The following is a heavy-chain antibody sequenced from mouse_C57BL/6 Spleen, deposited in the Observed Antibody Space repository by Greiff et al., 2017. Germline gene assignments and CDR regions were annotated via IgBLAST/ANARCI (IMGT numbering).Heavy chain of an antibody. V-gene: IGHV1-26*01. CDR3: ARYGNWRAMDY. D-gene: IGHD2-1*01. Sequence: EVQLHQSGPELVKPGASVKISCKASGYTFTDYYMNWVKQSHGKSLEWIGDINPNNGGASYNQKFKGKATLTVDKSSSTAYMELRSLTSEDTAVYYCARYGNWRAMDYWGQGTSVTVSS. J-gene: IGHJ4*01. CDR1: GYTFTDYY. CDR2: INPNNGGA.